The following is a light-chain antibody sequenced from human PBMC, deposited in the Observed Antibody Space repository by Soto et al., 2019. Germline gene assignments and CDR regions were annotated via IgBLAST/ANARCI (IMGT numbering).Light chain of an antibody. CDR2: KAS. J-gene: IGKJ1*01. V-gene: IGKV1-5*03. CDR1: QSISSW. Sequence: DIHLTQSPSTLSASVGDRVTITCRASQSISSWLACYQQKPGKAPKLLFYKASTLESGVPSRFSGSGSGTEFTLTISSVQPDEFATYYCQHWVDYMWTFGQGTKGEIK. CDR3: QHWVDYMWT.